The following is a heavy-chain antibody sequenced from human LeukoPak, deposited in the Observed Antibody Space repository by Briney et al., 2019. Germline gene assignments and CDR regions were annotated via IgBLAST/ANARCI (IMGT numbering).Heavy chain of an antibody. D-gene: IGHD4-17*01. CDR3: ARDVNDYGDYEGLHWFDP. J-gene: IGHJ5*02. Sequence: SETLSLTCTVSGGSISSSSYYWGWIRQPPGKGLEWIGSIYYSGSTYYNPSLKSRVTISVDTSKNQFSLKLSSVTAADTAVYYCARDVNDYGDYEGLHWFDPWGQGTLVTVSS. CDR2: IYYSGST. CDR1: GGSISSSSYY. V-gene: IGHV4-39*07.